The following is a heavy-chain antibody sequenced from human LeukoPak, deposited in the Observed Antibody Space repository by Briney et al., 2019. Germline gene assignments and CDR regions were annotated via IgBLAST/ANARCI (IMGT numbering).Heavy chain of an antibody. Sequence: ASVKVSCKASGYTFTRYAMNWVRQAPGPGLEWMGWINTNTRSPTYAQGFTGRFVFSLDTSVSTAYLQINSLKAEDTAVYYCARGGFDSRWASDIWGQGTMVTVSS. CDR3: ARGGFDSRWASDI. CDR2: INTNTRSP. J-gene: IGHJ3*02. D-gene: IGHD3-9*01. V-gene: IGHV7-4-1*02. CDR1: GYTFTRYA.